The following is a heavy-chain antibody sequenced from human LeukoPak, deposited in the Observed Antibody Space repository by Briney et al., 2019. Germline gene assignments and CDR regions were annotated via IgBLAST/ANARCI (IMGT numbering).Heavy chain of an antibody. D-gene: IGHD4-17*01. J-gene: IGHJ4*02. V-gene: IGHV3-53*01. Sequence: PGGSLRLSCAASGFTVSSNYMSWVRQAPGKGLEWVSVIYSGGSTYYADSVKGRFTISRDNSKNTLYLQMNSLRAEDTAVYYCARDGTDYGDFLKYWARGTLVTVSS. CDR2: IYSGGST. CDR3: ARDGTDYGDFLKY. CDR1: GFTVSSNY.